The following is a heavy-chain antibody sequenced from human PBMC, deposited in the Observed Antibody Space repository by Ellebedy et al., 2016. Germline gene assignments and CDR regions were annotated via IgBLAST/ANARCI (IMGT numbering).Heavy chain of an antibody. V-gene: IGHV6-1*01. CDR2: VLFRSKCGD. CDR1: GDSVSSNSGS. J-gene: IGHJ4*02. CDR3: ANCESPFAE. Sequence: SQTLSLTCAISGDSVSSNSGSWNWIRQNPSRGLEWLGRVLFRSKCGDNCAVFVRSRVIINQDTSKDQISPQMNSVTPGDTMYNCANCESPFAEWGQGTMVTVSS.